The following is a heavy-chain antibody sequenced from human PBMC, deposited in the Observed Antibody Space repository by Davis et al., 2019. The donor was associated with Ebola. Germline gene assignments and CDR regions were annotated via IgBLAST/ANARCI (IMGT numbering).Heavy chain of an antibody. J-gene: IGHJ2*01. CDR3: ARAVWGGLYFDL. CDR1: GFTFSSYD. V-gene: IGHV3-13*01. D-gene: IGHD3/OR15-3a*01. CDR2: IGTAGDT. Sequence: GESLKIPCAASGFTFSSYDMHWVRQVTGKGLEWVSAIGTAGDTYYPGSVKGRFTISRENAKNSLYLQMNSLRAGDTAVYYCARAVWGGLYFDLWGRGTLVTVSS.